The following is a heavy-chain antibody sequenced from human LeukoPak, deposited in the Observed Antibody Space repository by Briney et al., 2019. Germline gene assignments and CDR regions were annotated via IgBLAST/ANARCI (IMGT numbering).Heavy chain of an antibody. D-gene: IGHD6-13*01. V-gene: IGHV4-59*01. CDR2: IYYSGST. CDR1: GDSISSYY. J-gene: IGHJ4*02. CDR3: ARDRTAAGFDY. Sequence: SETLSLTCTVSGDSISSYYWSWIRQPPGKGLEWIGYIYYSGSTIYNPSLKSRVTMSLDTSKNQFSLKLSSVTAADTAVYYCARDRTAAGFDYWGQGTLVTVSS.